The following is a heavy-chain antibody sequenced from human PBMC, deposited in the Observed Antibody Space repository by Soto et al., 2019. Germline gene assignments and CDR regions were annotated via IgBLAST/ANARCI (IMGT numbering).Heavy chain of an antibody. D-gene: IGHD4-17*01. CDR1: GGSISSDY. J-gene: IGHJ4*02. Sequence: SEPLLLTYTVSGGSISSDYWSWIRHPAGKGLEWIGRIYTSGSTNYNPSLKSRVTMSVDTSKNQFSLKLSSVTAADTAVYYCARESTVTTLNYFDYWGQGTLVTVSS. V-gene: IGHV4-4*07. CDR3: ARESTVTTLNYFDY. CDR2: IYTSGST.